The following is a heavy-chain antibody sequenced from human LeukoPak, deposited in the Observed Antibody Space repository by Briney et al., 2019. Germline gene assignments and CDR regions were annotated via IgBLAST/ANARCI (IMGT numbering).Heavy chain of an antibody. D-gene: IGHD6-13*01. V-gene: IGHV4-39*02. CDR3: ARDSSSYLDWFDP. CDR2: IYYSGST. J-gene: IGHJ5*02. CDR1: GGSISSSSYY. Sequence: SETLSLTCTVSGGSISSSSYYWGWIRQPPGKGLEWIGSIYYSGSTYYNPSLKSRVTISVDTSENQFSLKLSSVTAADTAVYYCARDSSSYLDWFDPWGQGTLVTVSS.